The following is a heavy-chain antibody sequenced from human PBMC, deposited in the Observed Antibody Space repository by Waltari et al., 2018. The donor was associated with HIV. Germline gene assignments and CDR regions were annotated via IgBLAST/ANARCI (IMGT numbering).Heavy chain of an antibody. Sequence: EVQLVESGGGLVPPGGSLRLPCAASGFTFSSYWMHWVRQAPGKGLVWSSPISSEGPNTSYADSVKGRFTISRDNAMNTLYLQMNSLRAEDTAVYYCTRDLARYNWNDIPLDYWGQGALVTVSS. V-gene: IGHV3-74*01. J-gene: IGHJ4*02. D-gene: IGHD1-20*01. CDR1: GFTFSSYW. CDR2: ISSEGPNT. CDR3: TRDLARYNWNDIPLDY.